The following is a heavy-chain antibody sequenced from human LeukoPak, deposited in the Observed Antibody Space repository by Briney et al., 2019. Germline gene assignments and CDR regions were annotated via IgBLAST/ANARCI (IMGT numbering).Heavy chain of an antibody. CDR3: AKGISSTSPTNWFDP. D-gene: IGHD2-2*01. CDR1: GFTFSSYA. Sequence: VGSLRLSCAASGFTFSSYAMSWVRQAPGKGLEWVSSISGSGGSTYYADSVKDRFTISRDNSKNTLYLQMNSLRAEDTAVYYCAKGISSTSPTNWFDPWGQGTLVTVSS. J-gene: IGHJ5*02. V-gene: IGHV3-23*01. CDR2: ISGSGGST.